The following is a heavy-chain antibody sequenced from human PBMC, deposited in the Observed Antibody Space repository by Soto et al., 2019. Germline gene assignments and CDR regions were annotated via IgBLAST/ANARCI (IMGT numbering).Heavy chain of an antibody. CDR3: AREEPAEFSSSGLEEGVNWFDP. CDR2: ISYDGSNK. Sequence: GSLRLSCVGSGFTFSKDWMTWVRQAPGKGLEWVAVISYDGSNKYYADSVKGRFTISRDNSKNTLYLQMNSLRAEDTAVYYCAREEPAEFSSSGLEEGVNWFDPWGQGTLVTVSS. CDR1: GFTFSKDW. D-gene: IGHD3-22*01. V-gene: IGHV3-30-3*01. J-gene: IGHJ5*02.